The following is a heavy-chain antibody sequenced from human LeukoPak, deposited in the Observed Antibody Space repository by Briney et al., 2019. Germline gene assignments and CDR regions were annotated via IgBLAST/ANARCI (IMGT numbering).Heavy chain of an antibody. Sequence: SETLSLTCTASGGSISSYYWSWIRQPPGKGLEWIGYIYYSGSTSYNPSLKSRVTISVDTSKNQFSLRLSSVTAADTAVYYCARAGTGDGGNFHYWGQGTLVTVSS. CDR2: IYYSGST. CDR1: GGSISSYY. V-gene: IGHV4-59*01. CDR3: ARAGTGDGGNFHY. J-gene: IGHJ4*02. D-gene: IGHD1-26*01.